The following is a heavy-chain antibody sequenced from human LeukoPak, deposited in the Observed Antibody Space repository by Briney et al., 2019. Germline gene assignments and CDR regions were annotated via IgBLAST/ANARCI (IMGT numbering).Heavy chain of an antibody. V-gene: IGHV1-69*04. D-gene: IGHD2-15*01. CDR2: IIPILGFA. Sequence: SVKVSCKASGGTFSNYAISWVRQAPGQGLEWMGRIIPILGFANYAQKFQGRVTMTADKSTTTAYMELSGLRSEDTAVYYCASPGGCSGGSCEPDYYGMDVWGRGTTVTVSS. J-gene: IGHJ6*02. CDR3: ASPGGCSGGSCEPDYYGMDV. CDR1: GGTFSNYA.